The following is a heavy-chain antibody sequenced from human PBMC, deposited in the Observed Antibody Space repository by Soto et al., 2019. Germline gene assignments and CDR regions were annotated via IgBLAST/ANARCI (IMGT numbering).Heavy chain of an antibody. Sequence: QLQLQESGPGLVKPSETLSLTCTVSGDSISSSSSSWGWIRQPPGKGLEWIGSISYSGSTYYNPSLESRVTISVDTSKNQFSLNLSSVTAADTAVYYCARHRSSGYSSDTYNWFNPWGQGTLVTVSS. V-gene: IGHV4-39*01. CDR3: ARHRSSGYSSDTYNWFNP. CDR2: ISYSGST. D-gene: IGHD6-19*01. J-gene: IGHJ5*02. CDR1: GDSISSSSSS.